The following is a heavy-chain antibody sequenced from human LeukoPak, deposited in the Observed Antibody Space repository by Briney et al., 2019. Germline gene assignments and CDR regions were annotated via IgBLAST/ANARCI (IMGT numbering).Heavy chain of an antibody. CDR1: GFSFSNYA. V-gene: IGHV3-23*01. D-gene: IGHD5-18*01. CDR2: ISGSGGTI. J-gene: IGHJ4*02. CDR3: AKTYVDTTFFDS. Sequence: GGSLRLSCVASGFSFSNYAITWVLQAPGKGLEWVSAISGSGGTIFYADSVKGRFAISRDNSKNTLYLQMTSLRAEDTAVYYCAKTYVDTTFFDSWGQGTRVTVSS.